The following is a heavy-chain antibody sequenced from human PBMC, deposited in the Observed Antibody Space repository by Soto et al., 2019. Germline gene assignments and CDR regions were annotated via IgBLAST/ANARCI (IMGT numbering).Heavy chain of an antibody. D-gene: IGHD6-13*01. CDR2: INHSGST. CDR1: GGSFSGYY. Sequence: QVQLQQWGAGLLKPSETLSLTCAVYGGSFSGYYWSWIRQPPGKGLEWIGEINHSGSTNYNPSLKSRVTISVDTSKNQFSLKLSSVTAADTAVYYCARMSSWEIYYYYGMDVWGQGTTVTVSS. J-gene: IGHJ6*02. CDR3: ARMSSWEIYYYYGMDV. V-gene: IGHV4-34*01.